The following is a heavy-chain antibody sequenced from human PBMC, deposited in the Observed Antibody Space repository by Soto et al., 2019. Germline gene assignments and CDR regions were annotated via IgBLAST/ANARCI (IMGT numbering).Heavy chain of an antibody. CDR1: GLTFRKYW. J-gene: IGHJ4*02. CDR2: IKQDGSAK. D-gene: IGHD3-22*01. Sequence: GSLRLSCAASGLTFRKYWMSWVRQAPGKGLEWVANIKQDGSAKHYVDSVKGRFTISRDNAKNSLYLQMNSLRAEATAVSYCANLGDNSGYTADWGQGTLVTDS. V-gene: IGHV3-7*03. CDR3: ANLGDNSGYTAD.